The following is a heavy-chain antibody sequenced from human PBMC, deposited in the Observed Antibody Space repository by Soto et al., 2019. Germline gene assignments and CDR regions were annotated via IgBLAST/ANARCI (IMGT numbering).Heavy chain of an antibody. J-gene: IGHJ6*02. CDR3: ARGLGSEYRTSSGVYYYYAMDV. D-gene: IGHD6-6*01. Sequence: PPASVKVSCKASGYTFTDHFFHWVRQAPGQGLEWMGWSNPDNGVSNYAQKFQGRVTMTRDTSISTAYMELDRLTSDDTAVFYCARGLGSEYRTSSGVYYYYAMDVWGQGTTVTVSS. CDR2: SNPDNGVS. V-gene: IGHV1-2*02. CDR1: GYTFTDHF.